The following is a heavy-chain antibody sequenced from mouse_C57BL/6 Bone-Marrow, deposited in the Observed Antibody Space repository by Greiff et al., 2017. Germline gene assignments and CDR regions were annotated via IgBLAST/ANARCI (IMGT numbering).Heavy chain of an antibody. V-gene: IGHV6-6*01. CDR1: GFTFSDAW. CDR2: IRNKATNHAT. Sequence: EVKLMESGGGLVQPGGSMKLSCAASGFTFSDAWMDWVRQSPEKGLEWVAEIRNKATNHATYYAESVKGRFTISRDDSKSSVYLQMNSLRAEDTGIYYCTRDGSSSFDYWVQGTTLTVSS. D-gene: IGHD1-1*01. J-gene: IGHJ2*01. CDR3: TRDGSSSFDY.